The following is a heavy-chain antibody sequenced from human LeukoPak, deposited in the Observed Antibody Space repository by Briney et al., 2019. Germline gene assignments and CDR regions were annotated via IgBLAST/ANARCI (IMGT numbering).Heavy chain of an antibody. Sequence: GGSLRLSSAASGFIVSDNYMTWVRQAPEKGLEWVSLIYSGGTTYYADSVKGRFTISRDNSKNTLYLQMNSLRAEDTAMYYCAIDPNESVSVSFAYYWGQGTLVTVSS. J-gene: IGHJ4*02. CDR3: AIDPNESVSVSFAYY. V-gene: IGHV3-53*01. CDR1: GFIVSDNY. D-gene: IGHD3-16*01. CDR2: IYSGGTT.